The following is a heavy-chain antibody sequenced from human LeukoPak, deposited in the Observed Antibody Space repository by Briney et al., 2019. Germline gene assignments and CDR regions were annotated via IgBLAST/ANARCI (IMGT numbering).Heavy chain of an antibody. CDR1: GFTFSSYE. V-gene: IGHV3-48*03. CDR3: ARGGKIPLAGTRSPQYFQH. J-gene: IGHJ1*01. CDR2: ISSSGSTI. D-gene: IGHD6-19*01. Sequence: GGSLRLSCAASGFTFSSYEMNWVRQAPGKGLEWVSYISSSGSTIYYADPVKGRFTISRDNSKNTLYLQMNSLRAEDTAVYYCARGGKIPLAGTRSPQYFQHWGQGTLVTVSS.